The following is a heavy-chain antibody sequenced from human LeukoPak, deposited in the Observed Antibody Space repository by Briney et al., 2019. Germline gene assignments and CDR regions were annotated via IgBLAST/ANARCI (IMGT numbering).Heavy chain of an antibody. Sequence: SETLSLTCGVYGGSFSTYFWSWIRQAPGKGLEWIGEIRQSGGTNYNPSLKSRLTISVDTSKNQFSLKLNSVTAADTAVYYCARDYGEWLLPSSWGQGTVVTVSS. D-gene: IGHD3-10*01. CDR3: ARDYGEWLLPSS. CDR1: GGSFSTYF. V-gene: IGHV4-34*01. J-gene: IGHJ5*02. CDR2: IRQSGGT.